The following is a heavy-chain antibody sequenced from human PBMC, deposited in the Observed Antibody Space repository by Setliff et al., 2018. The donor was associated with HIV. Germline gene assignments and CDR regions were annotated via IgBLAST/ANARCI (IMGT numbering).Heavy chain of an antibody. CDR3: ARALRWSSHAFDI. V-gene: IGHV3-30*02. CDR2: IRYDGSNK. J-gene: IGHJ3*02. CDR1: RFIFSGYG. D-gene: IGHD6-13*01. Sequence: PGGSLRLSCAASRFIFSGYGMHWVRQAPGKGLEWVAFIRYDGSNKYYADSVKGRFTISRDNSKNTLYLQMNSLRAEDTAVYYCARALRWSSHAFDIWGQGTMVTVSS.